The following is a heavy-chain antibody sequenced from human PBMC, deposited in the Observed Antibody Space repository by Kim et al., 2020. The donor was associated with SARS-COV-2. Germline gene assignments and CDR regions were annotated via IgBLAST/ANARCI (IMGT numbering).Heavy chain of an antibody. CDR3: ARENLDTAMALDY. Sequence: AQKLQGRVTMTADPATSTAYLELRSLRSDDTAVYYCARENLDTAMALDYWGQGTLVTVSS. V-gene: IGHV1-18*01. J-gene: IGHJ4*02. D-gene: IGHD5-18*01.